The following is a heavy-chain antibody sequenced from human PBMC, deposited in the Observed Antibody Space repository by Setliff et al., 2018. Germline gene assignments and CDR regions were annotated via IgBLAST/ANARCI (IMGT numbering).Heavy chain of an antibody. D-gene: IGHD1-26*01. CDR1: GGSISSSSYY. V-gene: IGHV4-31*03. J-gene: IGHJ6*03. Sequence: SETLSLTCTVSGGSISSSSYYWGWIRQHPGKGLEWIGYIYYSGSTYYNPSLKSRVTISVDTSKNQFSLKLSSVTAADTAVYYCARDRLLVGARYAMDVWGKGTTVTVSS. CDR2: IYYSGST. CDR3: ARDRLLVGARYAMDV.